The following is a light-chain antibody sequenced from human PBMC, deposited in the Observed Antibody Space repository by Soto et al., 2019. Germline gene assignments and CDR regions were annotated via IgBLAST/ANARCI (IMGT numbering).Light chain of an antibody. CDR2: DVD. Sequence: QSALPQPASVSGSPGQSITISCSGTSSDVGGYNYVCWYQQHPGKAPKLMIYDVDNRPSGVSNRFSGSRSGNTASLTISGLQAEAEGDYYCSSYTSSNTVVFGGGTKLTVL. CDR3: SSYTSSNTVV. J-gene: IGLJ2*01. V-gene: IGLV2-14*01. CDR1: SSDVGGYNY.